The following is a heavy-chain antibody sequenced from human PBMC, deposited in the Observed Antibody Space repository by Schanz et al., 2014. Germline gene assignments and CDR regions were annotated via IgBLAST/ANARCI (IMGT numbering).Heavy chain of an antibody. J-gene: IGHJ6*02. CDR2: IYSGGST. V-gene: IGHV3-66*01. CDR3: ARGYSSSMDV. D-gene: IGHD6-6*01. CDR1: EFSFSSFG. Sequence: EVQLVESGGGLVQPRGSLRLSCAASEFSFSSFGMNWVRQAPGKGLEWVSVIYSGGSTYYADSVKGRFTISRDNSKNTLYLQMNSLRAEDTAVYYCARGYSSSMDVWGQGTLVTVSS.